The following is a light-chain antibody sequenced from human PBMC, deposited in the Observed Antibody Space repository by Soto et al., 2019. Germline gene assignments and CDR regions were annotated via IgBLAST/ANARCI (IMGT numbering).Light chain of an antibody. J-gene: IGLJ2*01. V-gene: IGLV2-8*02. Sequence: QSVLTQPPSASRSPGQSVTISCIGTSSDVGGYNYVSWYQQHPGKAPKLMIYKVSKRPSGVPDRFSGSKSGNTASLTVSGLQAEDEADYYCSSYAASNNLGVFGGGTKVTV. CDR1: SSDVGGYNY. CDR3: SSYAASNNLGV. CDR2: KVS.